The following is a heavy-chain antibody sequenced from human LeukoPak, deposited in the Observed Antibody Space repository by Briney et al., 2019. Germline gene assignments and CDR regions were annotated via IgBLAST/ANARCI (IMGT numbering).Heavy chain of an antibody. CDR2: ISYDGSNK. CDR1: GFTFGSYA. Sequence: PGGSLRLSCVTSGFTFGSYAMHWFRQIPGKGLEWVAVISYDGSNKYYADSVKGRFTISRDNSKNTLYLQMNSLRVEDTAVYYCAKDPVDYGDYEGYFDYWGQGTLVTVSS. V-gene: IGHV3-30*18. D-gene: IGHD4-17*01. CDR3: AKDPVDYGDYEGYFDY. J-gene: IGHJ4*02.